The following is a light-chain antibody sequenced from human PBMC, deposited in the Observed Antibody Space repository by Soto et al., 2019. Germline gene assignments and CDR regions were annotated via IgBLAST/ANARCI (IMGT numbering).Light chain of an antibody. CDR3: QAWDSSGVG. J-gene: IGLJ2*01. V-gene: IGLV3-1*01. CDR2: QDN. Sequence: SYELTQPPSVSVSPGQTASITCSGDKLGDKYACWYRQKPGQSPVLVIYQDNKRPSGIPERFSGSNSGNTATLTISGTQAMDEADYYCQAWDSSGVGFGGGTKVTVL. CDR1: KLGDKY.